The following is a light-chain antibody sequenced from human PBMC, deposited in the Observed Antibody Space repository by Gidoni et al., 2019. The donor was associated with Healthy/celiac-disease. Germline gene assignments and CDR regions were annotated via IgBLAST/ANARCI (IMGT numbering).Light chain of an antibody. Sequence: DIQMTQSPSSLSASVGDRVTITCRASQSISSYLNWYKQKPGKAPKLLIYAAPSLQSWVPSRFSGSGSGTDFTLTISSLQPEDFATYYCQQSYSTLTFGGGTKVEIK. J-gene: IGKJ4*01. V-gene: IGKV1-39*01. CDR2: AAP. CDR3: QQSYSTLT. CDR1: QSISSY.